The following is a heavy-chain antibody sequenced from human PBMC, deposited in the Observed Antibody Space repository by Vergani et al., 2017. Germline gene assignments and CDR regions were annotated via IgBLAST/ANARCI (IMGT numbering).Heavy chain of an antibody. J-gene: IGHJ2*01. CDR1: GYTFTSYY. D-gene: IGHD3-22*01. CDR2: INPSGGST. CDR3: ARSMGGIVVVNWDFDL. Sequence: QVQLVQSGAEVKKPGASVKVSCKASGYTFTSYYMHWVRQAPGQGLEWMGIINPSGGSTSYAQKFQGRVTMTRDTSTSTVYMELSSLRSEDTAVYYCARSMGGIVVVNWDFDLWGRGTLVTVSS. V-gene: IGHV1-46*03.